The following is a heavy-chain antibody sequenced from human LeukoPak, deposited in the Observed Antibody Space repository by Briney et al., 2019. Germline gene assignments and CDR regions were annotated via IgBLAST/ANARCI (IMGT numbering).Heavy chain of an antibody. V-gene: IGHV1-69*04. Sequence: SVKVSCKASGGTFSSYAISRVRQAPGQGLEWMGRIIPILGIANYAQKFQGRVTITADKSTSTAYMELSSLRSEDTAVYYCASTTGTTFYYFDYWGQGTLVTVSS. J-gene: IGHJ4*02. CDR2: IIPILGIA. D-gene: IGHD1-1*01. CDR3: ASTTGTTFYYFDY. CDR1: GGTFSSYA.